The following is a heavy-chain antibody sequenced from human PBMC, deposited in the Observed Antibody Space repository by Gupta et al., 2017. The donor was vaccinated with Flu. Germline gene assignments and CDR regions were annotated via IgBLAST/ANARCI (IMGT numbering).Heavy chain of an antibody. Sequence: FSSYAMSWVRQAPGKGLEWVSAISGSGGSTYYADSVKGRFTISRDNSKNTLYLQMNSLRAEDTAVYYCARLGATDKKYDYWGQGTLVTVSS. CDR3: ARLGATDKKYDY. J-gene: IGHJ4*02. CDR2: ISGSGGST. CDR1: FSSYA. D-gene: IGHD1-26*01. V-gene: IGHV3-23*01.